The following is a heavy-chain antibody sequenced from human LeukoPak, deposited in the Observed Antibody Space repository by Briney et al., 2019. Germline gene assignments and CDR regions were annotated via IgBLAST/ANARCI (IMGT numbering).Heavy chain of an antibody. J-gene: IGHJ4*02. D-gene: IGHD3-16*01. Sequence: SETLSLTCTVSGGSISSGDYYWSWIRQPPGKGLEWIGYIYYSGSTNYNPSLKSRVTISVDTSKNQFSLKLSSVTAADTAVYYCARSGIQYYDYVWGSYRPYYFDYWGQGTLVTVSS. V-gene: IGHV4-61*08. CDR3: ARSGIQYYDYVWGSYRPYYFDY. CDR2: IYYSGST. CDR1: GGSISSGDYY.